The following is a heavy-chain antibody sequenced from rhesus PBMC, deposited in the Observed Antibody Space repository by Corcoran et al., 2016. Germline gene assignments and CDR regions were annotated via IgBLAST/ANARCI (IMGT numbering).Heavy chain of an antibody. CDR2: IYGSSGST. J-gene: IGHJ4*01. V-gene: IGHV4-76*01. CDR1: GYSISSGYD. CDR3: ARETLYGTSYLFDD. Sequence: QVQLQESGPGVVKPSETLSLTCAVSGYSISSGYDWSWIRQPPGKGLDWIGYIYGSSGSTNYNPSLKNRVTISKDTSKNQFALKRSSVTAADTAVYYCARETLYGTSYLFDDWGQGVLVTVSS. D-gene: IGHD4-29*01.